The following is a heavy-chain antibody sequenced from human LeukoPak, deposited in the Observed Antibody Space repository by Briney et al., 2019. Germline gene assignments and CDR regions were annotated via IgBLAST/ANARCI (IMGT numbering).Heavy chain of an antibody. CDR2: ISDSGANT. CDR1: GFTFSTYA. CDR3: AKTSSWLNDY. V-gene: IGHV3-23*01. D-gene: IGHD6-13*01. J-gene: IGHJ4*02. Sequence: GGSLRLSCAASGFTFSTYAMSWVRQAPGKGLEWVSGISDSGANTYYADSVKGRFTISRDNSKNTLYLQMNSLRAEDTAVYYCAKTSSWLNDYWGQGTPVTVSS.